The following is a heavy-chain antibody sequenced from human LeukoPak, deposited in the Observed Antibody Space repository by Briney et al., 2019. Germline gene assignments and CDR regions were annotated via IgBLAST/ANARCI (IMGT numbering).Heavy chain of an antibody. CDR2: INPNSGGT. CDR3: ASAGMITFGGVIGAFDI. CDR1: GYTFTGYY. D-gene: IGHD3-16*01. Sequence: ASVKVSCKASGYTFTGYYMHWVRQAPGQELEWMGWINPNSGGTNYAQKFQGRVTMTRDTSISTAYMELSRLRSDDTAVYYCASAGMITFGGVIGAFDIWGQGTMVTVSS. J-gene: IGHJ3*02. V-gene: IGHV1-2*02.